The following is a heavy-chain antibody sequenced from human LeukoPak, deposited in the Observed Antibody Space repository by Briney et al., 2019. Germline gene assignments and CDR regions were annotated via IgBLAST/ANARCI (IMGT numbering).Heavy chain of an antibody. V-gene: IGHV4-61*02. CDR2: IYTSGST. CDR3: ARDGGGGYPIDY. CDR1: GGSISSGSYY. Sequence: SQTLSLTCTVSGGSISSGSYYGRWLRQPAGKGLEWIGRIYTSGSTNYNPSLKSRVTISVDTSKNQFSLKLSSVTAADTAVYYCARDGGGGYPIDYWGQGTLVTVSS. J-gene: IGHJ4*02. D-gene: IGHD1-26*01.